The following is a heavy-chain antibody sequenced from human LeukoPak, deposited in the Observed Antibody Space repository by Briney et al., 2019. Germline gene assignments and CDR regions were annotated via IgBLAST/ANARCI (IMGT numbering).Heavy chain of an antibody. V-gene: IGHV3-9*01. CDR2: ISWNSGSI. D-gene: IGHD6-13*01. CDR3: ARREVAAAGSMDV. Sequence: GRSLRLSCAASGFTFDDYAMHWVRQAPGKGLEWVSGISWNSGSIGYADSVKGRFTISRDNAKNSLYLQMNSLRAEDTAVYYCARREVAAAGSMDVWGKGTTVTVSS. J-gene: IGHJ6*03. CDR1: GFTFDDYA.